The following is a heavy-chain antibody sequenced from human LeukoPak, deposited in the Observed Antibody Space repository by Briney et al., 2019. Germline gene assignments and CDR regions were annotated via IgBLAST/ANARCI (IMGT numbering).Heavy chain of an antibody. Sequence: GASVKVSCKASGGTFSSYAISWVRQAPGQGLEWMGGIIPIFGTANYAQKFQGRVTITADESTSTAYMELSSLRSEDTAVYYCARATRYCSGGSCFTSHDYWAREPWSPSPQ. CDR2: IIPIFGTA. CDR3: ARATRYCSGGSCFTSHDY. J-gene: IGHJ4*02. D-gene: IGHD2-15*01. V-gene: IGHV1-69*13. CDR1: GGTFSSYA.